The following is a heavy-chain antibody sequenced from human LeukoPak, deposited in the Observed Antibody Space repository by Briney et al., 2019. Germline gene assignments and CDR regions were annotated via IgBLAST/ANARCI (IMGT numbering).Heavy chain of an antibody. CDR1: GFTFSSFA. Sequence: PGRSLRLSCAASGFTFSSFAMHWVRQAPGKGLDWVAVISYDGNNKYYGDSVTGRFTISRDNSKNTVFLQMNRLRVDDTAVYFCAKSRRYSYGYVYYYDSMDVWGQGTTVTVSS. D-gene: IGHD5-18*01. J-gene: IGHJ6*02. CDR2: ISYDGNNK. V-gene: IGHV3-30*18. CDR3: AKSRRYSYGYVYYYDSMDV.